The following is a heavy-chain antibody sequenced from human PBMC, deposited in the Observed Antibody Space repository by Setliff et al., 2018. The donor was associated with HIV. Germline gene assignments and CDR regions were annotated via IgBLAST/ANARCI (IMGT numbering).Heavy chain of an antibody. Sequence: SETLSLTCTVSGGSISSGSYYWSWIRQPAGKGLEWIGHIYTSGSTNYNPSLMSRVTISLDTPKNQFSLKLNSVIAADTAVYYCARMVIQFGDYHFDDWGQGALVTVSS. CDR1: GGSISSGSYY. CDR2: IYTSGST. V-gene: IGHV4-61*09. CDR3: ARMVIQFGDYHFDD. J-gene: IGHJ4*02. D-gene: IGHD3-10*01.